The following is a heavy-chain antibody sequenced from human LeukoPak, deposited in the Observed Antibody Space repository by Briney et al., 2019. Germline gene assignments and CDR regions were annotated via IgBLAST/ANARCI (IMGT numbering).Heavy chain of an antibody. Sequence: ETLSLTCTVSGGSISSSSYYWGWIRQPPGKGLEWLSVIYSGGTTYYADSVKGRFTISRDNSKNTLYLQMNSLRAEDTAVYYCARRYDGSGYLDYWGQGTLVTVSS. J-gene: IGHJ4*02. D-gene: IGHD3-22*01. CDR3: ARRYDGSGYLDY. CDR1: GGSISSSSYY. CDR2: IYSGGTT. V-gene: IGHV3-53*01.